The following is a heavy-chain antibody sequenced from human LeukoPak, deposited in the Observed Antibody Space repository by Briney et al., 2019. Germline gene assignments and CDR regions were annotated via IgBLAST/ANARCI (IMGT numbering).Heavy chain of an antibody. Sequence: SETLSLTCTVSGGSISSFYWNWIRQPPGKGLEWIGYIYYSGSTNYNPSLKSRVTISVDTSKNQFSLKLSSVTAADTAVYYCARHRWELDAFDIWGQGTMVTVSS. J-gene: IGHJ3*02. D-gene: IGHD1-26*01. CDR3: ARHRWELDAFDI. CDR1: GGSISSFY. V-gene: IGHV4-59*08. CDR2: IYYSGST.